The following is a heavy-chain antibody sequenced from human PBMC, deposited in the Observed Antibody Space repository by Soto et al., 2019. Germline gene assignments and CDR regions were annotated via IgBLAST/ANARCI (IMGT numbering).Heavy chain of an antibody. J-gene: IGHJ4*02. CDR2: IKSKINGGTT. CDR1: GFTFSNAW. V-gene: IGHV3-15*01. CDR3: TTDDPINNY. Sequence: EVQLVESGGGLVQPGGSLRLSCAASGFTFSNAWMSWVRQAPGKGLEWVGRIKSKINGGTTDFAAPVKGRFTISRDDSKNTLFLHMNSLKTEDTAVYYCTTDDPINNYWGQGTLVTVSS.